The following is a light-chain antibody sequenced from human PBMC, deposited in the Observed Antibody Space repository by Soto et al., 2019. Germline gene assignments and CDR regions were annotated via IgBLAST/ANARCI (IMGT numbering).Light chain of an antibody. CDR2: EDN. CDR1: SVSIASNY. J-gene: IGLJ3*02. V-gene: IGLV6-57*02. CDR3: QSYDGSNWV. Sequence: FMLTQPHSVSESPGKTVTISCTGSSVSIASNYVQWYQQRPGSAPTTVIYEDNQRPSGVPDRFSGSIDSSSNSASLTISGLKTEDAADYYCQSYDGSNWVFGGGTKVTVL.